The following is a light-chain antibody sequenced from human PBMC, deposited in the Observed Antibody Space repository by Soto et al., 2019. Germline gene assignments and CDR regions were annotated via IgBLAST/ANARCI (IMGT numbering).Light chain of an antibody. Sequence: EVGLTQSPGTLSLSPGGRATLSCRASQSVSSNYLAWYQQKLGQAPRLLIFAASSRATGIPDRFSGSGSGTDFKLTITRLEPEDFAVYYCQQYAGLPRTFGQGTKVEI. CDR3: QQYAGLPRT. CDR2: AAS. CDR1: QSVSSNY. V-gene: IGKV3-20*01. J-gene: IGKJ1*01.